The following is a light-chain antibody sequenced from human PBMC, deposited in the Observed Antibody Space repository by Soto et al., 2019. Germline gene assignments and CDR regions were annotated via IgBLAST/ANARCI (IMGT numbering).Light chain of an antibody. Sequence: EIVLTQSPGTLSLSPGERATLSCRASQSVSSNLAWYQRKPGQAPRLLIYDASTRATGIPARFSGSGSGTEFTLTISSLQSEDFAVYYCQQYNNWLSWTFGQGTKVDIK. J-gene: IGKJ1*01. CDR2: DAS. V-gene: IGKV3-15*01. CDR3: QQYNNWLSWT. CDR1: QSVSSN.